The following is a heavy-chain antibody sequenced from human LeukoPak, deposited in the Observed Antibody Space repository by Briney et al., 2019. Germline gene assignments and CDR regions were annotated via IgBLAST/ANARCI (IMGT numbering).Heavy chain of an antibody. J-gene: IGHJ4*02. V-gene: IGHV1-69*05. CDR2: IIPIFGTA. CDR3: ARLGEMATDLSDY. Sequence: SVKVSCKASGGTFSSYAISWVRQAPGQGLEWMGRIIPIFGTANYAQKFQGRVTITTDGSTSTAYMELSSLRSEDTAVYYCARLGEMATDLSDYWGQGTLVTVSS. CDR1: GGTFSSYA. D-gene: IGHD5-24*01.